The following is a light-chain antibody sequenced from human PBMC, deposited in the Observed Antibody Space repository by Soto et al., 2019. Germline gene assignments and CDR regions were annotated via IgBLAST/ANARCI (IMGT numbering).Light chain of an antibody. CDR2: VAS. V-gene: IGKV1-12*01. CDR1: QGIDNW. CDR3: QQANSFPHT. J-gene: IGKJ5*01. Sequence: DIQMTQSPSSVSASVGDRVTITCRASQGIDNWLAWYQQKPGKAPKLLIYVASNLQSGVPSRFSGSGSGTEFTLTISSLQPEDSATYCCQQANSFPHTFGQGTRREIK.